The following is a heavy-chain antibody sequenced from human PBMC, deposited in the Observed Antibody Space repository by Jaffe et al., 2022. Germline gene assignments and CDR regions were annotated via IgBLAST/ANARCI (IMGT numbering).Heavy chain of an antibody. V-gene: IGHV3-9*01. J-gene: IGHJ3*02. D-gene: IGHD3-3*01. CDR1: GFTFDDYA. CDR3: AKDISRHYDFWSGYSPGGAFDI. Sequence: EVQLVESGGGLVQPGRSLRLSCAASGFTFDDYAMHWVRQAPGKGLEWVSGISWNSGSIGYADSVKGRFTISRDNAKNSLYLQMNSLRAEDTALYYCAKDISRHYDFWSGYSPGGAFDIWGQGTMVTVSS. CDR2: ISWNSGSI.